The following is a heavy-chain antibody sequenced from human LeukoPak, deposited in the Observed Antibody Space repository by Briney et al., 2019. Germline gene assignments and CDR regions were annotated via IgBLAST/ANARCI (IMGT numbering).Heavy chain of an antibody. D-gene: IGHD6-19*01. J-gene: IGHJ4*02. CDR1: GGTFSSYA. CDR3: ASDRIAVAVRLDY. CDR2: IIPIFGTA. V-gene: IGHV1-69*06. Sequence: GASVKVSCKASGGTFSSYAISWVRQAPGQGLEWMGRIIPIFGTANYAQKFQGRVTITADKSTSTAYMELSSLRSEDTAVYYCASDRIAVAVRLDYWGQGTLVTVSS.